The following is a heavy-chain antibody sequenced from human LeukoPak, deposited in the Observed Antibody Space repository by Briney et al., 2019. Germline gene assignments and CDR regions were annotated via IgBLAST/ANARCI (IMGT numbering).Heavy chain of an antibody. J-gene: IGHJ4*02. Sequence: ASVKVSCEVSGASLSETSIHWVRQAPGQWLEWMGGFDPEDGESIFAQRFQGRFSMTEDTSTDTAYMELRSLKSDDTAVYYCARGPIAAAGDSWGQGTLVTVSS. D-gene: IGHD6-13*01. CDR3: ARGPIAAAGDS. CDR1: GASLSETS. CDR2: FDPEDGES. V-gene: IGHV1-24*01.